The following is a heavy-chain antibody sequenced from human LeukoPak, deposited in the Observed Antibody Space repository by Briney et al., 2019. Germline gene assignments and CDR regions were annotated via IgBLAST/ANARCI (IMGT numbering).Heavy chain of an antibody. V-gene: IGHV3-30*02. CDR1: GFTFSSYG. D-gene: IGHD2-21*01. Sequence: TGGSLRLSCAASGFTFSSYGMHWVRQAPGKGLEWVAFIRYDGSNKYYADSVKGQFTISRDNSKNTLYLQMNSLRAEDTAVYYCAKEGLAYCGGDCSEYYFDYWGQGTLVTVSS. CDR2: IRYDGSNK. CDR3: AKEGLAYCGGDCSEYYFDY. J-gene: IGHJ4*02.